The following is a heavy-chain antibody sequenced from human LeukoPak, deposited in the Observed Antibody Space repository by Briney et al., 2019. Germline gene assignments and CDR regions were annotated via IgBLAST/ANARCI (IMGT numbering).Heavy chain of an antibody. CDR3: ARATRDYGSGNYSPLILLDY. V-gene: IGHV3-11*05. Sequence: PGGSLRLSCAASGFIFSDYYMTWIRQAPGKGLEWVSYSSGSGTYTNYADSVKGRLTISRDNAKSSLYLQMNSLRAEDTAVYYCARATRDYGSGNYSPLILLDYWGQGTLVTVSS. D-gene: IGHD3-10*01. CDR2: SSGSGTYT. CDR1: GFIFSDYY. J-gene: IGHJ4*02.